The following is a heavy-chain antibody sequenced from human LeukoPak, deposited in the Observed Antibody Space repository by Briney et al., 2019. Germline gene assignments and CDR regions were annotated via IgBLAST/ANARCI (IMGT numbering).Heavy chain of an antibody. Sequence: GGSLRLSCAASGFCFSVYWMHWVRQAPGKGLVWVAHINEDGTSASHADSVKGRFTISRDNAKNTLYLQMNSLTVEDTAVYYCARVPTNSYGFGQWGQESLVTVSS. CDR2: INEDGTSA. D-gene: IGHD5-18*01. V-gene: IGHV3-74*01. J-gene: IGHJ4*02. CDR1: GFCFSVYW. CDR3: ARVPTNSYGFGQ.